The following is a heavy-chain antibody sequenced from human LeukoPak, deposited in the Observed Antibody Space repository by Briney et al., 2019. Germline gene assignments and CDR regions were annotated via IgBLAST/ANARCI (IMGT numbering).Heavy chain of an antibody. V-gene: IGHV5-51*01. CDR3: ARGPSPNWFDP. J-gene: IGHJ5*02. Sequence: GESLQISCKGSGYSFTSYWIGWVRQMPGKGLEWMGIIYPDDSDTRYSPSFEGQVTISADKSINTAYLQWSSLKASDTAMYYCARGPSPNWFDPWGQGTLVTVSS. CDR1: GYSFTSYW. CDR2: IYPDDSDT.